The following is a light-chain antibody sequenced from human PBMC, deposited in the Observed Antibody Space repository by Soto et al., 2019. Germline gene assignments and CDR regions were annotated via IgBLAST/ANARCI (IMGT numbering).Light chain of an antibody. V-gene: IGLV2-14*01. CDR3: SSYTGSGDV. Sequence: QSALTQPASVSGSRGQSITISCTGNSGDIGTYNYVSWYQQHPGKAPKLMIYEVSKRPSGVSNRFSGSKSGNTASLTISGLQAEDEADYYCSSYTGSGDVFGTGTKLTVL. J-gene: IGLJ1*01. CDR1: SGDIGTYNY. CDR2: EVS.